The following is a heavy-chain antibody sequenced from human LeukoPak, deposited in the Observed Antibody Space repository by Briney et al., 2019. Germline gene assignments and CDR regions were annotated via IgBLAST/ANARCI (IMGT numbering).Heavy chain of an antibody. J-gene: IGHJ6*02. CDR1: GGSISSGSYY. CDR3: ARDGADGPLYYYGMDV. D-gene: IGHD3-16*01. CDR2: IYTSGST. Sequence: PSQTLSLTCTVSGGSISSGSYYWSWIRQPAGKGLEWIGRIYTSGSTNYNPSLKSRVTISVDTSKNQFSLKLSSVTAADTAGYYCARDGADGPLYYYGMDVWGRGTTVTVSS. V-gene: IGHV4-61*02.